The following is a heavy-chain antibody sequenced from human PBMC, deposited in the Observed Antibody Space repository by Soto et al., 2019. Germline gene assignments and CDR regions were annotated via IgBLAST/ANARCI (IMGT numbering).Heavy chain of an antibody. V-gene: IGHV3-23*01. Sequence: EVQLLESGGGLVQPGGSLRLSCAASGFTFSSYAMSWVRQAPGKGLEWVSAISGSGGSTYYADSVKGRFTISRDNSKNTLYLEMNSLRAEDTAVYYCAKDGIGVVVAAEFDYWGQGTLVTVSS. D-gene: IGHD2-15*01. J-gene: IGHJ4*02. CDR3: AKDGIGVVVAAEFDY. CDR2: ISGSGGST. CDR1: GFTFSSYA.